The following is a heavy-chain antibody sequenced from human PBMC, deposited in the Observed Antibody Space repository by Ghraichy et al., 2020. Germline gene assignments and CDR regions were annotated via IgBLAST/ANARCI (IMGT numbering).Heavy chain of an antibody. D-gene: IGHD2-2*01. Sequence: GGSLRLSCAASGFTFNSYAMHWVRQAPGRGLEYVSAISSNGHDTYYSNSIKGRFTISRDNSKNTLYLQMGSLRAEDMAVYYCAREGRFCSGTSCYEFDYWGQGTLVTVSS. CDR3: AREGRFCSGTSCYEFDY. V-gene: IGHV3-64*01. J-gene: IGHJ4*02. CDR1: GFTFNSYA. CDR2: ISSNGHDT.